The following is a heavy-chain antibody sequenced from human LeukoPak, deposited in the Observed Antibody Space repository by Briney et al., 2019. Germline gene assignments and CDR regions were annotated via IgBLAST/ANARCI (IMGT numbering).Heavy chain of an antibody. Sequence: SETLSLTCTVSGGSISSYYWSWIRQPPGKGLEWIGYICYSGSTNYNPSLKSRVTISVDTSKNQFSLKLSSVTAADTAVYYCARAADPGDEVDPNWFDPWGQGTLVTVSS. CDR3: ARAADPGDEVDPNWFDP. CDR1: GGSISSYY. V-gene: IGHV4-59*08. D-gene: IGHD7-27*01. J-gene: IGHJ5*02. CDR2: ICYSGST.